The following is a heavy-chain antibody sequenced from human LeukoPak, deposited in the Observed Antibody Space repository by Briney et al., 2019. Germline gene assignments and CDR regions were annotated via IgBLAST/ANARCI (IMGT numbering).Heavy chain of an antibody. Sequence: GASVKVSCKASGYTFSSYGISWVRQAPGQGLEWMGWISAYNGNTNYAQMVQDRVTMTTDTSTSTAYMEVRSLRSDDTAMYYCARDVGDIVTIPAAISVPWGQGTLVTVSS. J-gene: IGHJ5*02. CDR1: GYTFSSYG. D-gene: IGHD2-2*01. CDR2: ISAYNGNT. V-gene: IGHV1-18*01. CDR3: ARDVGDIVTIPAAISVP.